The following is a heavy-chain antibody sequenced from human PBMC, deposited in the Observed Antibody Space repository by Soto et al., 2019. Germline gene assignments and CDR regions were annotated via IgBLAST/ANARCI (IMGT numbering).Heavy chain of an antibody. CDR2: IYYSGST. J-gene: IGHJ2*01. D-gene: IGHD5-18*01. CDR1: GGSISSYY. CDR3: ARSTRQLWFVGYFDL. Sequence: QVQLQESGPGLVKPSETLSLTCTVSGGSISSYYWSWIRQPPGKGLEWIGYIYYSGSTNYNPSLKIRIKRSVDTSKNQFSLKLSSVTAADTAVYYCARSTRQLWFVGYFDLWGRGTLVTVSS. V-gene: IGHV4-59*01.